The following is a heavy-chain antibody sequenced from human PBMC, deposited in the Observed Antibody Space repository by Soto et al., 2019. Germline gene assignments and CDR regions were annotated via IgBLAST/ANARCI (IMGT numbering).Heavy chain of an antibody. J-gene: IGHJ4*02. D-gene: IGHD1-26*01. V-gene: IGHV3-74*01. CDR2: INSDGTTI. Sequence: EVQLVESGGDLIQPGGSLRLSCAASGFTFSTSWMHWVRQTPGEGLAWVSRINSDGTTINYADSVKGRFTISRDNAKNTLYLQMNRLRADDTAVYYCTRAGSYRFDYWGQGTLVTVSS. CDR3: TRAGSYRFDY. CDR1: GFTFSTSW.